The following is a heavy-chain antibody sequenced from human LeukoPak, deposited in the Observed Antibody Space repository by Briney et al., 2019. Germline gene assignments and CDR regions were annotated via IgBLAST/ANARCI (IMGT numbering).Heavy chain of an antibody. CDR3: ARDIVVVTAIGAFDI. J-gene: IGHJ3*02. Sequence: SETLSLTCTVSGGSISSYYWSWIRQPPGKGLEGIGYIYYSGSTNYNPSLKSRVTISVDTSKNQFSLKLSSVTAADTAVYYCARDIVVVTAIGAFDIWGQGTMVTVSS. CDR2: IYYSGST. V-gene: IGHV4-59*01. CDR1: GGSISSYY. D-gene: IGHD2-21*02.